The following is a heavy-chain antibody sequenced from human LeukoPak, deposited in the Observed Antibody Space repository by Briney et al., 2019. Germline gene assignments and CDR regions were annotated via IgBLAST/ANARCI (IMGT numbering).Heavy chain of an antibody. CDR2: ISSSSSYI. J-gene: IGHJ6*03. V-gene: IGHV3-21*01. CDR1: GFTFSSYS. D-gene: IGHD4-17*01. CDR3: ARVGDYVGNYYYYYMDV. Sequence: GSLRLSCAASGFTFSSYSMNWVRQAPGKGLEWVSSISSSSSYIHYADSVKGRFTISRDNAKNSLYLQMNSLRAEDTAVYYCARVGDYVGNYYYYYMDVWGKGTTVTVSS.